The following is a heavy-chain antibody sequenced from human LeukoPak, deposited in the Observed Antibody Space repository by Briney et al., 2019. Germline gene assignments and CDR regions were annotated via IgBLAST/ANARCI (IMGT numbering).Heavy chain of an antibody. Sequence: GGSLRLSCAASGLAFSYYWMSWVRQAPGKGLEWVANIKQDGSEKHYVDSVKGRFTVSRDNAKNSLYLQMNSLRAEDTAVYYCAVYYSSGPIAYWGQGTLVTVSS. D-gene: IGHD3-22*01. CDR1: GLAFSYYW. CDR3: AVYYSSGPIAY. V-gene: IGHV3-7*01. J-gene: IGHJ4*02. CDR2: IKQDGSEK.